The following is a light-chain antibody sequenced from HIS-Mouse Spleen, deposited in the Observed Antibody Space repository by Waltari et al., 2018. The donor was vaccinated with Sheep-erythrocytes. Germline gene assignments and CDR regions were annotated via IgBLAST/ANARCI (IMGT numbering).Light chain of an antibody. CDR3: CSYAGSYTWV. V-gene: IGLV2-11*01. J-gene: IGLJ3*02. CDR1: SSDVGGYNY. CDR2: DVS. Sequence: QSALTQPRSVSGSPGQSVTIPCTGTSSDVGGYNYVSWYQQHPGKAPKLMIYDVSKRPSGVPDRFSGSKSGNTASLTISGLKAEDEADYYCCSYAGSYTWVFGGGTKLTVL.